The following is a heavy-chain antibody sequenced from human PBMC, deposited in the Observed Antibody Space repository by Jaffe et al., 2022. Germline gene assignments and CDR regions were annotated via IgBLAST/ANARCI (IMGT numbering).Heavy chain of an antibody. CDR1: GFTFSSYS. D-gene: IGHD2-15*01. Sequence: EVQLVESGGGLVKPGGSLRLSCAASGFTFSSYSMNWVRQAPGKGLEWVSSISSSSSYIYYADSVKGRFTISRDNAKNSLYLQMNSLRAEDTAVYYCAPGIGYCSGGSCYEDYWGQGTLVTVSS. CDR2: ISSSSSYI. J-gene: IGHJ4*02. V-gene: IGHV3-21*01. CDR3: APGIGYCSGGSCYEDY.